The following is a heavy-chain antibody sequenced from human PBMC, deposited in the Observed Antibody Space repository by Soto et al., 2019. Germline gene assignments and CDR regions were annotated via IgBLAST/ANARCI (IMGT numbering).Heavy chain of an antibody. J-gene: IGHJ4*02. V-gene: IGHV3-30*18. CDR2: ISYDGSNK. Sequence: QVQLVESGGGVVQPGRSLRLSCAASGFTFSSYGMHWVRQAPGKGLEWVAVISYDGSNKYYADSVKGRFTISRDNSKNTLYLQMNSLRAEDTAVYYCAKDGDRYNWNHLDYWGQGTLVTVSS. D-gene: IGHD1-20*01. CDR3: AKDGDRYNWNHLDY. CDR1: GFTFSSYG.